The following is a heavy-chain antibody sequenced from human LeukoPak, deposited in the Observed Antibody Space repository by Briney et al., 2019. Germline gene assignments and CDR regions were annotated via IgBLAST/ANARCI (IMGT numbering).Heavy chain of an antibody. J-gene: IGHJ6*03. D-gene: IGHD3-22*01. CDR3: AREIAYYDSSGYPTYYYYYYMDV. CDR2: ISGSGGST. Sequence: GGSLRLSCAASGFTFSSYGMSWVRQAPGKGLEWVSVISGSGGSTYYADSVKGRFTISRDNSKNTLYLQMNSLRAEDTAVYYCAREIAYYDSSGYPTYYYYYYMDVWGKGTTVTISS. CDR1: GFTFSSYG. V-gene: IGHV3-23*01.